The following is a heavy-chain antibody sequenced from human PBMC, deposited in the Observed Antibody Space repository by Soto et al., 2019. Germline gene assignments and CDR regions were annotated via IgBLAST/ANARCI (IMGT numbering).Heavy chain of an antibody. V-gene: IGHV3-30*18. D-gene: IGHD1-1*01. J-gene: IGHJ4*02. CDR2: ISYDGNVA. CDR1: GFTFSNYG. CDR3: AKEGPITNWYFDY. Sequence: QVQLVESGGGVVQPGRSLRLSCAASGFTFSNYGMHWVRQAPGKGLEWVIVISYDGNVAYYADSVKGRFTISRDNSKNTQYLQMNSLRTGYTAMYYCAKEGPITNWYFDYWGQGTLVTVSS.